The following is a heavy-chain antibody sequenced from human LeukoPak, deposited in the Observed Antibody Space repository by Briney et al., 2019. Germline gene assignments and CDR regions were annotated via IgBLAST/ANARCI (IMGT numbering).Heavy chain of an antibody. V-gene: IGHV3-7*04. Sequence: GGSLRLSCAASGFTFSMYLMSWVRQAPGKGLEWVAHIKEDGSEKYFVDSVKGRFTISRDNAKNSLYLQMNSLRAEDTAVYHCARGHYGRDYWGQGIQVTVSS. D-gene: IGHD4-17*01. CDR2: IKEDGSEK. J-gene: IGHJ4*02. CDR1: GFTFSMYL. CDR3: ARGHYGRDY.